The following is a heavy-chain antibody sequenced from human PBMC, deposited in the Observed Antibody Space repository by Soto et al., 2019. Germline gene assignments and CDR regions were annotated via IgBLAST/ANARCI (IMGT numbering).Heavy chain of an antibody. CDR1: GFTFRSYA. D-gene: IGHD6-19*01. Sequence: VGSLRLSCAASGFTFRSYAMNWVRQTQEKGLEWVSSISSTSTYTHYADSVKGRFTISRDNANNSLFLQMNSLRAEDTAIYYCARDLALAGNYWGQGALVTVSS. CDR2: ISSTSTYT. V-gene: IGHV3-21*01. J-gene: IGHJ4*02. CDR3: ARDLALAGNY.